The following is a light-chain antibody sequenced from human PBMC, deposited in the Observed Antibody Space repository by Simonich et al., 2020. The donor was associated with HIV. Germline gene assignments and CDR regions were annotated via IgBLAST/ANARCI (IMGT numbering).Light chain of an antibody. J-gene: IGLJ2*01. V-gene: IGLV2-14*01. CDR3: FSYRSSSTLV. CDR1: SSDVGVYDY. Sequence: QSALTQPASVSGSPGQSITMSCTATSSDVGVYDYVSWYQQHAGKAPKLMIYDVMKRPSGVSDRFAGTKSGNTASLTISGLQAEDEADYYCFSYRSSSTLVFGGGTKLTVL. CDR2: DVM.